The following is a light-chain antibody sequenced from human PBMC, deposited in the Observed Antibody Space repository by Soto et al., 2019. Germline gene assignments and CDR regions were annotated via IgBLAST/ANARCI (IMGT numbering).Light chain of an antibody. V-gene: IGKV3-20*01. CDR3: QQYHSSPYT. Sequence: EIVVTQSPGTLSLSPGERATLSCRASQSVSSYLAWYQQKPGQAPRLLIYGASSRATGIPDRFSGSGSGTDFTLTISRLEPEDFEVYYCQQYHSSPYTFGQGTKLEIK. J-gene: IGKJ2*01. CDR2: GAS. CDR1: QSVSSY.